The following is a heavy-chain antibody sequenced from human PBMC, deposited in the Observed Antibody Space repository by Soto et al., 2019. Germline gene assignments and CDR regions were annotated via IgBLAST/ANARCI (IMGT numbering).Heavy chain of an antibody. V-gene: IGHV3-30*04. CDR1: EFTFSRHT. CDR2: ISYDGSDT. J-gene: IGHJ4*02. D-gene: IGHD3-16*02. Sequence: QVHLEESGGGVVQPGRSLRLSCAASEFTFSRHTMHWVRQAPGKGLEWVASISYDGSDTYYADSVKGRFTISRDNSKNTLSVEMDRLRGEDTAVYYLARDRLRVGELSLLGYFDYWGQGTLVTVSS. CDR3: ARDRLRVGELSLLGYFDY.